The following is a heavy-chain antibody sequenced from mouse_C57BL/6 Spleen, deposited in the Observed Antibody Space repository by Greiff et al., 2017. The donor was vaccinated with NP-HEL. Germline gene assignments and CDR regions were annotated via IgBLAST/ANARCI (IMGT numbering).Heavy chain of an antibody. CDR2: IYIGNGYT. D-gene: IGHD1-1*01. J-gene: IGHJ1*03. CDR3: ARWDYGSSYDWYFDV. Sequence: VQLKESGAELVRPGSSVKMSCKTSGYTFTSYGINWVKQRPGQGLEWIGYIYIGNGYTEYNEKFKGKATLTSDTSSSTAYMQLSSLTSEDSAIYFCARWDYGSSYDWYFDVWGKGTTVTVSS. CDR1: GYTFTSYG. V-gene: IGHV1-58*01.